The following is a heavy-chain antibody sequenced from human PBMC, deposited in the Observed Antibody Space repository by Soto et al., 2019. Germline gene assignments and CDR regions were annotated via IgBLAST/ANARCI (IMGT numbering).Heavy chain of an antibody. Sequence: SETLSLTCTVSGGSISSGGYYWSWIRQHPGKGLEWIGYIYYSGSTYYNPSLKSRVTISVDTSKNQFSLELRSLRSDDTAVYYCARDLSVAGPRGFDPWGQGTLVTVSS. CDR1: GGSISSGGYY. V-gene: IGHV4-31*03. CDR3: ARDLSVAGPRGFDP. D-gene: IGHD6-19*01. J-gene: IGHJ5*02. CDR2: IYYSGST.